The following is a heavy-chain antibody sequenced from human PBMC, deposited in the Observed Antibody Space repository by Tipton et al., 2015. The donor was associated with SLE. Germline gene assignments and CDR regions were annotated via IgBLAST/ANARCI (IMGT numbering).Heavy chain of an antibody. CDR2: VYYSGKT. V-gene: IGHV4-39*07. J-gene: IGHJ6*04. D-gene: IGHD3-3*01. CDR3: ARTPRGYNVGYYYCMDV. CDR1: GGSISSSSYP. Sequence: TLSLTCTVSGGSISSSSYPWAWIRQPPGKGLEWIGSVYYSGKTSYNPSLMSRVIISEDTSTNQFSLSLSSVTAADTAVYYCARTPRGYNVGYYYCMDVWGEGTTVTVSS.